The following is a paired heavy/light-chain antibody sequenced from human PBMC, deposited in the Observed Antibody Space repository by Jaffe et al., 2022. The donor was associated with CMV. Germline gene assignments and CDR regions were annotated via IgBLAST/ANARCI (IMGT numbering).Heavy chain of an antibody. V-gene: IGHV3-7*01. CDR1: GFTFGNYW. CDR2: IKQDGSEK. CDR3: ARDSTMTPSYYYYGMDV. J-gene: IGHJ6*02. D-gene: IGHD1-1*01. Sequence: EVQLVESGGGLVQPGGSLRLSCAASGFTFGNYWMTWVRQAPGKGLEWVANIKQDGSEKYYVDSVKGRFTISRDNAEKSLYLQMNSLRAEDTAVYYCARDSTMTPSYYYYGMDVWGQGTTVTVS.
Light chain of an antibody. CDR2: DGS. Sequence: EIVLTQSPATLSLSPGERATLSCRASQSVSSYLAWYQQKPGQAPRLLIYDGSNRATGIPARFSGSGSGTDFTLTISSLEPEDFAVYYCQQRHIRPPLTFGGGTKVEIK. V-gene: IGKV3-11*01. CDR3: QQRHIRPPLT. CDR1: QSVSSY. J-gene: IGKJ4*01.